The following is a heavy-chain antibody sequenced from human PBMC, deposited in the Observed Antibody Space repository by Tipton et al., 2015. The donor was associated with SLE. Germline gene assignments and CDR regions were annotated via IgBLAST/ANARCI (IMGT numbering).Heavy chain of an antibody. J-gene: IGHJ5*02. D-gene: IGHD3-3*01. Sequence: GLVKPSETLSLTCTVSGDSINSGSHYWGWIRQPPGKGLEWIGSIHYSGSSYYNPSLRRRVTISLDTSRNQFSLKLNSVTAADTAVYYCARRGITISGVVVDFTYFDPWGQGTLVTVSS. CDR2: IHYSGSS. CDR1: GDSINSGSHY. CDR3: ARRGITISGVVVDFTYFDP. V-gene: IGHV4-39*01.